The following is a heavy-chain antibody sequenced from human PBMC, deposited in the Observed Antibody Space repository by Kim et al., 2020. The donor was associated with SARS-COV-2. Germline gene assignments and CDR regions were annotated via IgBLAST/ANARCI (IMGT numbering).Heavy chain of an antibody. J-gene: IGHJ3*02. CDR2: IWYDGSNK. CDR3: ARESLDIVVVVAATSNAFDI. V-gene: IGHV3-33*01. Sequence: GGSLRLSCAVSGFTFSSYGMHWVRQAPGKGLEWVAVIWYDGSNKYYADSVKGRFTISRDNSKNTLYLQMNSLRAEDTAVYYCARESLDIVVVVAATSNAFDIWGQGTMVTVSS. D-gene: IGHD2-15*01. CDR1: GFTFSSYG.